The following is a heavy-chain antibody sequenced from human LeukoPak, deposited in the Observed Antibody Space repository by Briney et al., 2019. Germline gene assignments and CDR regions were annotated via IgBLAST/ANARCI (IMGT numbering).Heavy chain of an antibody. CDR3: AKDVHYYDSSGYQSY. V-gene: IGHV3-23*01. D-gene: IGHD3-22*01. Sequence: GGTLKLSCAASGFTFSSYGMSWVRQAPGKGLEWVSAISGSGGSTYYADSVKGRFTISRDNSKNTLYLQMNSLRAEDTAVYYCAKDVHYYDSSGYQSYWGQGTLVTVSS. CDR2: ISGSGGST. J-gene: IGHJ4*02. CDR1: GFTFSSYG.